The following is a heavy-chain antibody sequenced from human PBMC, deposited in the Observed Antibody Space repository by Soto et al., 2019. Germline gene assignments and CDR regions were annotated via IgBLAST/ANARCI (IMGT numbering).Heavy chain of an antibody. J-gene: IGHJ4*02. Sequence: EVQLVESGGGLVQPGGSLRLSCAASGFTFSSYSMNWVRQAPGKGLEWVSYISSSSSTIYYADSVKGRFTISRDNAKNSLYLQMNSLRAEDTAVYYCARANYYGSPRDSDDWGQGTLVTVSS. D-gene: IGHD3-10*01. V-gene: IGHV3-48*01. CDR2: ISSSSSTI. CDR3: ARANYYGSPRDSDD. CDR1: GFTFSSYS.